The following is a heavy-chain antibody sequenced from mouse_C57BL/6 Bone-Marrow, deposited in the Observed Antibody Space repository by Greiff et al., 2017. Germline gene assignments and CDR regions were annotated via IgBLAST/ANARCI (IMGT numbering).Heavy chain of an antibody. CDR2: ISYDGSN. CDR1: GYSITSGYY. V-gene: IGHV3-6*01. CDR3: ARENYGSSFWFAY. Sequence: VQLQESGPGLVKPSQSLSLTCSVTGYSITSGYYWNWIRQFPGNKLEWMGYISYDGSNNYNPSLKNRISITRDTSKNQFFLKLNSVTNEDTATYYCARENYGSSFWFAYWGQGTLVTVSA. D-gene: IGHD1-1*01. J-gene: IGHJ3*01.